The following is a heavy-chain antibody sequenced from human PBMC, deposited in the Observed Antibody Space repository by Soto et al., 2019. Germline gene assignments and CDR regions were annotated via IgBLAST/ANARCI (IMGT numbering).Heavy chain of an antibody. D-gene: IGHD1-26*01. J-gene: IGHJ4*02. CDR2: IYYSGTT. CDR3: ARREIEGPIDC. V-gene: IGHV4-28*01. CDR1: GYSISSSNW. Sequence: QVQLQESGPGLVKPSDTLSLTCAVSGYSISSSNWWGWIRQPPGKGLEWIGYIYYSGTTYYNPSLKRRVTRSVDTSKNQFSRKLPSVTAVDTAVYYCARREIEGPIDCWGQGTLVTVSS.